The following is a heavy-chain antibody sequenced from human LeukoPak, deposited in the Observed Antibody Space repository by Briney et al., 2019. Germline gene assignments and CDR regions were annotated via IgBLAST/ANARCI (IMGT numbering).Heavy chain of an antibody. CDR3: TLYCSGGRCYPMGGAFDI. J-gene: IGHJ3*02. Sequence: GGSLRLSCAASGFTFRNYDMSWVRQAPGKGLEWVSAISGNGDSTYYVDSVKGRFTISRDNSKNTLYLQMNSLRAEDTALYYCTLYCSGGRCYPMGGAFDIWGQGTVVTVSS. CDR2: ISGNGDST. D-gene: IGHD2-15*01. CDR1: GFTFRNYD. V-gene: IGHV3-23*01.